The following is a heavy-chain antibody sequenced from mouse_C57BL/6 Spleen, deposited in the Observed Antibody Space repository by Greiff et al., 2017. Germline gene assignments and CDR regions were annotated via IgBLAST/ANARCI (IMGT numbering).Heavy chain of an antibody. V-gene: IGHV7-1*01. D-gene: IGHD2-1*01. CDR1: GFTFSAFY. Sequence: EVQGVESGGGLVQSGRSLRLSCATSGFTFSAFYMEWVRQAPGKGLEWIAASRNKANDYTTEYRASVKGRFIVSRDTSQSILYLQMNALRAEDTAIDYCARDGGGVYYGNYEPFAYWGQGTLVTVSA. CDR3: ARDGGGVYYGNYEPFAY. J-gene: IGHJ3*01. CDR2: SRNKANDYTT.